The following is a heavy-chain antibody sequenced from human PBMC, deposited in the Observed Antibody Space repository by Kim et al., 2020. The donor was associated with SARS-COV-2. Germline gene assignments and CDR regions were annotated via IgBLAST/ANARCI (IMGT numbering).Heavy chain of an antibody. CDR2: T. V-gene: IGHV4-39*01. Sequence: TSSNPSLKSRATISVDTSKNQFSLRLTSVTAADTAVYYCARHAGGGYFDYWGQGTLVTVSS. D-gene: IGHD3-16*01. J-gene: IGHJ4*02. CDR3: ARHAGGGYFDY.